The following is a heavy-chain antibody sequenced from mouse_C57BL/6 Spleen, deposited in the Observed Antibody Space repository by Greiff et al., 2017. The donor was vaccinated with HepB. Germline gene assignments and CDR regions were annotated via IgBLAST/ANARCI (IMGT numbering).Heavy chain of an antibody. D-gene: IGHD1-1*01. V-gene: IGHV1-53*01. CDR1: GYTFTSYW. CDR3: ARGGFTRAMDY. CDR2: INPSNGDT. Sequence: QVQLQQPGTELVKPGASVKLPCKAAGYTFTSYWMHWVKQRPGQGLEWIGNINPSNGDTNNNEKFKSKATLTVDKSSSTAYMQLSSLTSEDSAVYYGARGGFTRAMDYWGQGTSVTVSS. J-gene: IGHJ4*01.